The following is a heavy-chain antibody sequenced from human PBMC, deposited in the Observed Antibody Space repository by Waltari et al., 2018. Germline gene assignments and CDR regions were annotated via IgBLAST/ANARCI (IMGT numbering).Heavy chain of an antibody. Sequence: EVQLVESGGVVVQPGGSLRLSCAASGFTFDDYAMHWVRQAPGTGMEWVSLISWDGGSTYYADSVKGRFTISRDNSKNSLYLQMNSLRAEDTALYYCAKAGIAAAGNYYYYYYMDVWGKGTTVTVSS. V-gene: IGHV3-43D*03. J-gene: IGHJ6*03. CDR1: GFTFDDYA. CDR2: ISWDGGST. D-gene: IGHD6-13*01. CDR3: AKAGIAAAGNYYYYYYMDV.